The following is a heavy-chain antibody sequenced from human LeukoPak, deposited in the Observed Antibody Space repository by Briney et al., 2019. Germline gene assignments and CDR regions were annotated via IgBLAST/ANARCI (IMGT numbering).Heavy chain of an antibody. J-gene: IGHJ4*02. CDR3: AKNGMIVAATYYFDH. CDR2: ISSSGSTI. D-gene: IGHD2-15*01. CDR1: GFTFSDYY. Sequence: GGSLRLSCAASGFTFSDYYKSWIRQAPGKGLEWVSYISSSGSTIYYADSVKGRFTISRDNSKDSLHLQMNGLRADDTAVYYCAKNGMIVAATYYFDHWGQGTLVTVSS. V-gene: IGHV3-11*01.